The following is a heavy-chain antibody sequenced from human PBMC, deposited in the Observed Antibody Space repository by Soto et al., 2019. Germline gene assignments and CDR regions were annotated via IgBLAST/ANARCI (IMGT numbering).Heavy chain of an antibody. CDR1: GDSVSSNSAA. J-gene: IGHJ5*02. D-gene: IGHD3-10*01. Sequence: SQTLSLTCAISGDSVSSNSAAWNWIRQSPSRGLEWLGRTYYRSKWYNDYAVSVKSRITINPDTSKNQFSLQLNSVTPEDTAVYYCARGNYGSGSYYNLYNWFDPWGQGTLVTVSS. CDR3: ARGNYGSGSYYNLYNWFDP. V-gene: IGHV6-1*01. CDR2: TYYRSKWYN.